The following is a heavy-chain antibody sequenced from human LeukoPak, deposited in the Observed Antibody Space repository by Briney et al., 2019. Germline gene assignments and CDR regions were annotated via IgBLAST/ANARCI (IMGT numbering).Heavy chain of an antibody. J-gene: IGHJ4*02. CDR1: GYSISSDYY. CDR3: ARDVGATVHGY. V-gene: IGHV4-38-2*02. Sequence: SETLSLTCTVSGYSISSDYYWGWIRQPPGKGLEWIGSIHRSGSTYYNPSLESRVTISVDTSKNQFSLMLSSVTAVDTAVYYCARDVGATVHGYWGQGTLVTVSS. D-gene: IGHD1-26*01. CDR2: IHRSGST.